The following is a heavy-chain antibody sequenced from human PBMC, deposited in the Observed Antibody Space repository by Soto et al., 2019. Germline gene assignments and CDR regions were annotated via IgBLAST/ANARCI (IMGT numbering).Heavy chain of an antibody. CDR1: GYTFTSYA. V-gene: IGHV1-3*01. CDR2: INAGNGNT. Sequence: ASVKVSCKASGYTFTSYAMHWVRQAPGQRLEWMGWINAGNGNTKYSQKFQGRVTITRDTSASTAYMELSSLRSEDTAVYYCAADGDSSDFTVFDIWGQGTMVTVSS. D-gene: IGHD3-22*01. CDR3: AADGDSSDFTVFDI. J-gene: IGHJ3*02.